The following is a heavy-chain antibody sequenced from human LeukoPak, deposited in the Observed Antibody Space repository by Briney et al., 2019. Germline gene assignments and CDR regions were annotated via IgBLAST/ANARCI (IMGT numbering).Heavy chain of an antibody. Sequence: PGYSLKTSCKAAGYSFTSYWIGLVRQMPGRGLEWMGIIYPGDSDTRYSPSFQGQVTISADKSINTSFLQWSSLKASAADLYYCARRTPEYTNRWYFELWGRGTLVTVCS. J-gene: IGHJ2*01. D-gene: IGHD6-6*01. V-gene: IGHV5-51*01. CDR3: ARRTPEYTNRWYFEL. CDR2: IYPGDSDT. CDR1: GYSFTSYW.